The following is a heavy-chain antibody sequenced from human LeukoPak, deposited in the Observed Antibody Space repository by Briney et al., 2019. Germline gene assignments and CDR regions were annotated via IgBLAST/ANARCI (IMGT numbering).Heavy chain of an antibody. J-gene: IGHJ4*02. Sequence: GSLRLSCAASGFTFSSYAMSWVRQPPGKGLEWIGEINHSGSTNYNPSLKSRVTISVDTSKNQFSLKLSSVTAADTAVYYCAVDYYDSSGYYRSYPYWGQGTLVTVSS. V-gene: IGHV4-34*08. CDR3: AVDYYDSSGYYRSYPY. CDR2: INHSGST. D-gene: IGHD3-22*01. CDR1: GFTFSSYA.